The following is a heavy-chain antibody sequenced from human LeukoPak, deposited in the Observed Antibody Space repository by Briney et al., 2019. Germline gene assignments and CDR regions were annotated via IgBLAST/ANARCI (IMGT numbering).Heavy chain of an antibody. V-gene: IGHV4-34*01. Sequence: SETLSLTCAVYGGSFSGYYWSWIRQPPGKGLEWIGSIYYSGSTYYNPSLKSRVTISVDTSKNQFSLKLSSVTAADTAVYYCAREGSYSSSWYYFDYWGQGTLVTVSS. D-gene: IGHD6-13*01. J-gene: IGHJ4*02. CDR2: IYYSGST. CDR1: GGSFSGYY. CDR3: AREGSYSSSWYYFDY.